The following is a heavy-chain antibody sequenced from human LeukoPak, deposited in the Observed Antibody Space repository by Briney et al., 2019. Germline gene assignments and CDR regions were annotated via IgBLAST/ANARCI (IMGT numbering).Heavy chain of an antibody. V-gene: IGHV4-61*02. CDR1: GGSISSGSYY. Sequence: SETLSLTCTVSGGSISSGSYYWSWIRQPAGKGLEWIGRIYTSGSTNYNPSLKSRVTISVDTSKNQFSLKLSSVTAADTAVYYCARQPGTYDYVWGSYRPRYYFDYWGQGTLVTVSS. CDR3: ARQPGTYDYVWGSYRPRYYFDY. J-gene: IGHJ4*02. CDR2: IYTSGST. D-gene: IGHD3-16*02.